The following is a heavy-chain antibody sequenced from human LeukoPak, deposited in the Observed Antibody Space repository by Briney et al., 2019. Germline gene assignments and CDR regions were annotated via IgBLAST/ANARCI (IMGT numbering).Heavy chain of an antibody. Sequence: ASVKVSCKASGYTFNNYGISWVRQAPGQGLEWMGWISAYNGNTNYAQKLQGRVTLTTDTSTSTAYMELRSLRSDNTAVYYCASVRYYDSSGYYTLFDYWGQGTLVTVSP. V-gene: IGHV1-18*01. J-gene: IGHJ4*02. CDR3: ASVRYYDSSGYYTLFDY. CDR1: GYTFNNYG. D-gene: IGHD3-22*01. CDR2: ISAYNGNT.